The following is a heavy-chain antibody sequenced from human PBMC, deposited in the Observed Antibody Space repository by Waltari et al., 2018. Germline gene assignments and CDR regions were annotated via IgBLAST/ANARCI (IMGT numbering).Heavy chain of an antibody. Sequence: EVQLVESGGGLVQPGGSMRLYCSGSGFTFTNPWMSWVRQAPGKGPEWVASIKQDGSEKYYVDSMKGRFTISRDNAKNSLSLQMDSLRAEDTAVYFCARGVTTVEYWGQGTLVTVSS. D-gene: IGHD2-21*02. V-gene: IGHV3-7*04. J-gene: IGHJ4*02. CDR1: GFTFTNPW. CDR2: IKQDGSEK. CDR3: ARGVTTVEY.